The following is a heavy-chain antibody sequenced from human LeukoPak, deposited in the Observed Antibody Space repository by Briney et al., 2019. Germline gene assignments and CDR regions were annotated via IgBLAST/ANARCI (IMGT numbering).Heavy chain of an antibody. CDR3: AREKGYSSGWYAPSSPYYFDY. Sequence: GGSLRLSCAASGFTFSSYSMNWVRQAPGKGLEWVSYISSSSSTTYYADSVKGRFTISRDNAKNSLYLQMNSLRDEDTAVYYCAREKGYSSGWYAPSSPYYFDYWGQGTLVTVSS. CDR2: ISSSSSTT. CDR1: GFTFSSYS. V-gene: IGHV3-48*02. D-gene: IGHD6-19*01. J-gene: IGHJ4*02.